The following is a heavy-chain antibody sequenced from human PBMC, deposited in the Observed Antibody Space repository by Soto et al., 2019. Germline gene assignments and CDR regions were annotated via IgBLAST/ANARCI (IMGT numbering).Heavy chain of an antibody. Sequence: GGSLRLSCAASGFTFSSYWMHWVRQTPEKGLVWVSHIDSDGSSTTYADSVKGRFTISRDNSKNTLYLQMNSLRAEDTAVYYCARDPLWGTAMVLWYFDLWGRGTLVTVSS. V-gene: IGHV3-74*01. CDR1: GFTFSSYW. CDR3: ARDPLWGTAMVLWYFDL. J-gene: IGHJ2*01. CDR2: IDSDGSST. D-gene: IGHD5-18*01.